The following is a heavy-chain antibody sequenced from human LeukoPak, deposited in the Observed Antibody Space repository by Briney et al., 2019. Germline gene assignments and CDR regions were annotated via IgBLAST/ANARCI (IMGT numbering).Heavy chain of an antibody. V-gene: IGHV3-48*04. CDR2: VSSTGGTI. CDR1: GFTFDRYV. CDR3: ARVNDLDV. J-gene: IGHJ6*02. Sequence: GGSLRLSCAASGFTFDRYVMTWVRQAPGKGPEWVADVSSTGGTIYYADSMKGRFTISRDNAKNSLYLQMNSLRAEDTAVYYCARVNDLDVWGQGTTVTVSS. D-gene: IGHD2-21*02.